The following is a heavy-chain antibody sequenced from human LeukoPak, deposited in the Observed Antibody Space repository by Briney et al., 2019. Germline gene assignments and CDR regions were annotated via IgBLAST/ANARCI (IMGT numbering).Heavy chain of an antibody. CDR2: IGTAGDT. D-gene: IGHD1-1*01. J-gene: IGHJ4*02. V-gene: IGHV3-13*01. CDR1: GFTFSDYD. CDR3: ARVAKERVGGVYYFDY. Sequence: GGSLRLSCAASGFTFSDYDMYWVGQATGKGLEWVSAIGTAGDTYYTGSVKGRFTISRENAKNSLYLQMNSLRAGDTAVYYCARVAKERVGGVYYFDYWGQGTLVTVSS.